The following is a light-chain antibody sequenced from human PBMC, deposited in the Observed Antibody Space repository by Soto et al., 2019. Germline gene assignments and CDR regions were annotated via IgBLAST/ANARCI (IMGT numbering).Light chain of an antibody. CDR1: SSDIGDYNY. V-gene: IGLV2-14*01. CDR3: SSYTASTTHVV. CDR2: EVT. J-gene: IGLJ2*01. Sequence: QSVLTQPASVSGSPGQSITISCTGTSSDIGDYNYVSWYQQHPGKAPKLMIYEVTYWPSGVSNRFSGSKSGNTASLTISRLQAEDEADYYCSSYTASTTHVVFGGGTKLTVL.